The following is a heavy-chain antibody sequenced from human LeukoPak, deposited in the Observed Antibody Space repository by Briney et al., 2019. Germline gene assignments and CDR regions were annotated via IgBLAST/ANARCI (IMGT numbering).Heavy chain of an antibody. J-gene: IGHJ4*02. CDR2: INPNSGGT. D-gene: IGHD3-22*01. Sequence: ASVKVSCKASGYTFTGYYMHWVRQAPGQGLGWMGWINPNSGGTNYAQKFQGRVTMTRDTSISTAYMELSRLRSDDTAVYYCARIYYYYDSSGPGYFDYWGQGTLVTVSS. CDR3: ARIYYYYDSSGPGYFDY. V-gene: IGHV1-2*02. CDR1: GYTFTGYY.